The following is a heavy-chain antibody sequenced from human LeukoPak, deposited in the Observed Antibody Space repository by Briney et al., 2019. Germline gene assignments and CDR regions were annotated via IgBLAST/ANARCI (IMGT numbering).Heavy chain of an antibody. CDR2: IYDSGST. J-gene: IGHJ4*02. CDR3: ARGAYRGYSFDY. CDR1: GGSIYSYY. V-gene: IGHV4-59*01. D-gene: IGHD5-12*01. Sequence: PSETLSLTCTVSGGSIYSYYWTWIRQSPGKGLEWIGYIYDSGSTNYNPSLKSRLTLSVDVSKNQFSLKLSSVTAADTAVYYCARGAYRGYSFDYWGQGTLVTVSS.